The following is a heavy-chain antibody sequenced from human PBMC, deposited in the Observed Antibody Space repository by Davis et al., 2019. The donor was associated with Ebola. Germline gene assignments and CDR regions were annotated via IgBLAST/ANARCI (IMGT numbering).Heavy chain of an antibody. J-gene: IGHJ4*02. CDR2: IIPIFGTA. CDR1: GGTFSSYA. Sequence: SVKVSCKASGGTFSSYAISWVRQAPGQGLEWMGGIIPIFGTANYAQKFQGRVTITADKSTSTAYMDLSSLRSEDTAVYYCARESPLGDELLPVEGFFDYWGQGTLVTVSS. CDR3: ARESPLGDELLPVEGFFDY. D-gene: IGHD2-21*01. V-gene: IGHV1-69*06.